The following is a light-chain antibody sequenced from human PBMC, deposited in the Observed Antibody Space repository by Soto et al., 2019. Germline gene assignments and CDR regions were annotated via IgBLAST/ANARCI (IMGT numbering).Light chain of an antibody. CDR2: AAS. Sequence: AIQMTQSPSSLSASVGDRVTITCRASQDIRNDLGWFQHRPGTAPKLLIYAASNLQDGVPSRFGGSGSGTEFILTINGLQPDDFATYFCQQFKSGTWTFGQGTKVDIK. CDR1: QDIRND. J-gene: IGKJ1*01. CDR3: QQFKSGTWT. V-gene: IGKV1-6*01.